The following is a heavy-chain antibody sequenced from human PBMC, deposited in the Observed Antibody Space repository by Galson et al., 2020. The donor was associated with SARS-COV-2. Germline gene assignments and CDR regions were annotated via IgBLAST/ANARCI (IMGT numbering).Heavy chain of an antibody. CDR2: LNPKTGDT. CDR3: ARGGGPVGLDV. J-gene: IGHJ6*02. V-gene: IGHV1-2*02. CDR1: GYTFTGYY. Sequence: ASVKVSCKASGYTFTGYYIHWVRQAPGQGLEWLGWLNPKTGDTKYALKFQGRVTMTRDTSVSTAYMDLVTLTSDDTARYYCARGGGPVGLDVWGQGTTVTVSS.